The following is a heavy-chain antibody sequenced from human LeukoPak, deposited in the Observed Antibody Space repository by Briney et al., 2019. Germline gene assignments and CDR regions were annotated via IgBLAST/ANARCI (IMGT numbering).Heavy chain of an antibody. CDR3: VLGGQSSAWYSGSY. V-gene: IGHV3-11*04. Sequence: PGGSLRLSCAASGFTFSDYYMSWIRQAPGKGLEWVSYISSSGSTIYYADSVKGRFTISKDNAKNSLYLQMNSLRVDDAAVYYCVLGGQSSAWYSGSYWGQGTVVTVSS. J-gene: IGHJ4*02. CDR1: GFTFSDYY. CDR2: ISSSGSTI. D-gene: IGHD6-19*01.